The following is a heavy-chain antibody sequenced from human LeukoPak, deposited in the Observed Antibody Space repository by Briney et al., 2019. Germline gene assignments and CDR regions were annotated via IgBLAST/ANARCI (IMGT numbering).Heavy chain of an antibody. CDR2: INAGNGNT. V-gene: IGHV1-3*01. D-gene: IGHD6-19*01. Sequence: APVKVSCKASGYTFTSYAMHWVRQAPGQRLEWMGWINAGNGNTKYSQKFQGRVTITRDTSASTAYMELSSLRSEDTAVYYCARDSGSGWYYFDYWGQGTLVTVSS. J-gene: IGHJ4*02. CDR1: GYTFTSYA. CDR3: ARDSGSGWYYFDY.